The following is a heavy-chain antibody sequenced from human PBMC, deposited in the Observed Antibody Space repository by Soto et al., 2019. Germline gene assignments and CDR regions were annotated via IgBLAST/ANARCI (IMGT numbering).Heavy chain of an antibody. CDR1: GYSFTSYW. J-gene: IGHJ6*02. Sequence: GESLKISCKGPGYSFTSYWIGWVRQMPGKGLEWMGIIYPGDSDTRYSPSFQDQVTISADKSISTAYLQWSSLKDSDTAMYYCASLAFPEYYGMDVWGQGTTVTVSS. CDR2: IYPGDSDT. CDR3: ASLAFPEYYGMDV. V-gene: IGHV5-51*01. D-gene: IGHD3-3*02.